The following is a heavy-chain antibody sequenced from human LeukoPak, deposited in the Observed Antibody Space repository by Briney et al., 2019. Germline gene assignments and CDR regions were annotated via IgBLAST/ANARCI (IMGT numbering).Heavy chain of an antibody. CDR3: VRGYSFGPYGMDV. CDR2: ISDSGGST. Sequence: GGSLRLSCSASGFPFSSYAMHWVRQAPGKGLEYVSAISDSGGSTYYADSVKGRFTISRDNSKKTLYLQMSSLRAEDTAVYLCVRGYSFGPYGMDVWGQGTTVTVSS. D-gene: IGHD2-15*01. V-gene: IGHV3-64D*09. CDR1: GFPFSSYA. J-gene: IGHJ6*02.